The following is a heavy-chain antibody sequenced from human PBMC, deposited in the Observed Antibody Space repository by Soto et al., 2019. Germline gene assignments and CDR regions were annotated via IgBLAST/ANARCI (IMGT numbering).Heavy chain of an antibody. CDR2: MNPNSGIT. V-gene: IGHV1-8*01. Sequence: QVQLVQSGAEVKKPGASVKVSCKASGYTFTSYDINWVRQATGQGLEWMGWMNPNSGITGYAQKFQGRVTMTRNTSISTAYMELSSLRSEDTAVYYCARDHSSGWYGPYYYYGMDVWGQGTTVTVSS. CDR3: ARDHSSGWYGPYYYYGMDV. CDR1: GYTFTSYD. D-gene: IGHD6-19*01. J-gene: IGHJ6*02.